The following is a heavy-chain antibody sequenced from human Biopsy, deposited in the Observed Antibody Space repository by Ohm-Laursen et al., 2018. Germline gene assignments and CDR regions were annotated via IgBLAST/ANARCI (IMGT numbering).Heavy chain of an antibody. Sequence: SDTLSLTCTVSGGSLSTYYWSWIRQPAGKGLEWIGRISSSGSTNYNPSLRCRVTLSMDTSKRQFSLKMSFVTAADTAVYYCARWTPEYDSSRYYLDAFDIWGQGTKVTVSS. D-gene: IGHD3-22*01. V-gene: IGHV4-4*07. CDR1: GGSLSTYY. J-gene: IGHJ3*02. CDR3: ARWTPEYDSSRYYLDAFDI. CDR2: ISSSGST.